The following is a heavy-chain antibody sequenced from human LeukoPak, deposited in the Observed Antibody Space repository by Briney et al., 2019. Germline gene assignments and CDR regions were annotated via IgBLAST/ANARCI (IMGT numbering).Heavy chain of an antibody. J-gene: IGHJ3*02. CDR1: GFTFSSYW. V-gene: IGHV3-7*01. CDR3: ARDHPRLVLAATKPDAFDI. CDR2: INQDGSDK. D-gene: IGHD2-2*01. Sequence: PGGSLRLSCAASGFTFSSYWMSWVRQAPGKGLEWVANINQDGSDKYYADSVKGRFTISRDNAKNSLYLQMNSLRAEDTAVYYCARDHPRLVLAATKPDAFDIWGQGTMVTVSS.